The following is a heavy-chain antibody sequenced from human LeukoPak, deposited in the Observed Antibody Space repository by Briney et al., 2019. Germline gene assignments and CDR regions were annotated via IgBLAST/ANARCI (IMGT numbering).Heavy chain of an antibody. V-gene: IGHV3-72*01. CDR1: GFTFSDHY. CDR2: SRNKANSYTT. CDR3: ARAYSTTWYSPGY. J-gene: IGHJ4*02. Sequence: GGSLRLSCAASGFTFSDHYVDWVRQAPGKGLEWVGRSRNKANSYTTDYAASVKGRFTISRDDSKNSLYLQMNSLKTEDTAIYYCARAYSTTWYSPGYWGQGTLVTVSS. D-gene: IGHD6-13*01.